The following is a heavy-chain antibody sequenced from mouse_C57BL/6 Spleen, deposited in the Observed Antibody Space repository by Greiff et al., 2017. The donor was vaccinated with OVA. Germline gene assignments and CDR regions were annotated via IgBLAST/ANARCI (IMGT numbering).Heavy chain of an antibody. CDR3: ARRGYYDYDWFAD. D-gene: IGHD2-4*01. Sequence: VQLQQSGPELVKPGASVKISCKASGYTFTDYYMNWVKQSHGKSLEWIGDINPNNGGTSYNQKFKGKATLTVDKSSSTAYMELRSLTSEDSAVYYCARRGYYDYDWFADWGQGTLVTVSA. CDR1: GYTFTDYY. J-gene: IGHJ3*01. V-gene: IGHV1-26*01. CDR2: INPNNGGT.